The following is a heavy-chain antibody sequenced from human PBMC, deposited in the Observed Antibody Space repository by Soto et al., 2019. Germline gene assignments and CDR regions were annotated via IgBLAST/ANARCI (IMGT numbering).Heavy chain of an antibody. Sequence: GASVMVSCKASGYVFTSYGISWVRQAPGQGLEWMGWISGKTGQTNYAQKFQARVTLSRDTATSTAYMDLRSLRSDDTAVYYCARVPREIILVGMDVWGQGTTVTVSS. J-gene: IGHJ6*02. CDR2: ISGKTGQT. CDR1: GYVFTSYG. D-gene: IGHD2-2*01. CDR3: ARVPREIILVGMDV. V-gene: IGHV1-18*04.